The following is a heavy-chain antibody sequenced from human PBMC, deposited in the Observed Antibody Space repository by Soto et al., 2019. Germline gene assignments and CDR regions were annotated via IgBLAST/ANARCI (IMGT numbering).Heavy chain of an antibody. CDR3: AKDSHGPEFGIDY. J-gene: IGHJ4*02. V-gene: IGHV3-30*18. D-gene: IGHD3-10*01. CDR1: GFTFSSYG. Sequence: PGGSLRLSCAASGFTFSSYGMHWVRQAPGKGLEWVAVISYDGSNKYYADSVNGRFTISRDNSKNTLYLQMNSLRAEDTAVYYCAKDSHGPEFGIDYWGQGTLVTVSS. CDR2: ISYDGSNK.